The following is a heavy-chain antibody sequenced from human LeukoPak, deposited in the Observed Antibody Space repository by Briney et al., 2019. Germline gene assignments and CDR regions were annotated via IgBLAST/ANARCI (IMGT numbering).Heavy chain of an antibody. J-gene: IGHJ6*02. V-gene: IGHV3-9*01. CDR3: AKDIVGLPRPFYYYYGMDV. Sequence: GGSLRLSCAASGFIFSNYGMNWVRQAPGKGLEWVSGISWNSGSIGYADSVKGRFTISRDNAKNSLYLQMNSLRAEDTALYYCAKDIVGLPRPFYYYYGMDVWGQGTTVTVSS. D-gene: IGHD2-15*01. CDR2: ISWNSGSI. CDR1: GFIFSNYG.